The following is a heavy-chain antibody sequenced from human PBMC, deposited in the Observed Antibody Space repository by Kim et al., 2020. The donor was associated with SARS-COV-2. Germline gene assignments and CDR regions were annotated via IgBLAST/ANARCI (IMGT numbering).Heavy chain of an antibody. CDR3: ARDIYDILTGYWGY. J-gene: IGHJ4*02. CDR1: GFTFTSYA. CDR2: INAGNGNT. D-gene: IGHD3-9*01. Sequence: ASVKVSCKASGFTFTSYAMHWVRQAPGQRLEWMGWINAGNGNTKYSQKFQGRVTITRDTSASTAYMELSSLRSEDTAVYYCARDIYDILTGYWGYWGQGTLVTVSS. V-gene: IGHV1-3*01.